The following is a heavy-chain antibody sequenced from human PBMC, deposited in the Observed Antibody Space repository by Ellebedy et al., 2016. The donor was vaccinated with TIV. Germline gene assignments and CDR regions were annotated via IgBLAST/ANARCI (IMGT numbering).Heavy chain of an antibody. CDR2: IYPGDSDT. J-gene: IGHJ6*02. V-gene: IGHV5-51*01. CDR3: ARHRTPGGYLGLKTDYYGMDV. CDR1: GYSFTSYW. D-gene: IGHD2-15*01. Sequence: GESLKISXKGSGYSFTSYWNGWVRQMPGKGLEWMGIIYPGDSDTRYSPSFQGQVTIAADKSISTAYLQWSSLKASDTAMYYCARHRTPGGYLGLKTDYYGMDVWGQGTTVTVSS.